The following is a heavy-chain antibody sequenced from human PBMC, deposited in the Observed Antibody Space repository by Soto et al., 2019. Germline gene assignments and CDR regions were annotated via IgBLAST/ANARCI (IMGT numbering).Heavy chain of an antibody. D-gene: IGHD3-3*01. V-gene: IGHV3-7*03. J-gene: IGHJ6*02. Sequence: XESLSLSCAASGFTVSSYWMSWVRQAPGKGLEWVANIKQDGSEKYYVDSVKGRFTISRDNAKNSLYLQMNSLRAEDTAVYYCARDQIFGVVIRYYYYGMDVWGQGTTVTVSS. CDR2: IKQDGSEK. CDR1: GFTVSSYW. CDR3: ARDQIFGVVIRYYYYGMDV.